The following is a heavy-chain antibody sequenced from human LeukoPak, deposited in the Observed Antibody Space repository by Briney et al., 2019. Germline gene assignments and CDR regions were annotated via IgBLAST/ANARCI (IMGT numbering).Heavy chain of an antibody. CDR3: ARWGVVTQRRVHYHYSMDV. D-gene: IGHD4-23*01. CDR1: GGSISSSSYY. J-gene: IGHJ6*03. CDR2: IYYSGST. V-gene: IGHV4-39*01. Sequence: SETLSLTCTVSGGSISSSSYYWGWIRQPPGKGLEWIGSIYYSGSTYYNPSLKSRVTISADRSKNQFSLNLTSVTAADTAVYYCARWGVVTQRRVHYHYSMDVWDNGTTVTVSS.